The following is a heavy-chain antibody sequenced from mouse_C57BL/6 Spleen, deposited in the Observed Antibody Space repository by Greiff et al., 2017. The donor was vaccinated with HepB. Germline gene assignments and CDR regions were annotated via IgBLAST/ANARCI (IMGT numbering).Heavy chain of an antibody. J-gene: IGHJ1*03. V-gene: IGHV1-59*01. CDR3: ARVPTTYWYFDV. D-gene: IGHD2-10*01. Sequence: VQLQQPGAELVRPGPSVKLSCKASGYTFTSYWMHWVKQRPGQGLEWIGVIDPSDSYTNYNQKFKGKATLTVDTSSSTAYMQLSSLTSEDSAVYYCARVPTTYWYFDVWGTGTTVTVSS. CDR2: IDPSDSYT. CDR1: GYTFTSYW.